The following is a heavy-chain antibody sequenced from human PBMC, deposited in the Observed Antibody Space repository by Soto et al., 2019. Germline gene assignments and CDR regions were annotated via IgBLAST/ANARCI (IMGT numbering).Heavy chain of an antibody. D-gene: IGHD3-22*01. CDR2: ISGSGGST. Sequence: GGSLRLSCAASGFTFSSYAMSWVRQAPGKGLEWVSAISGSGGSTYYADSVKGRFTISRDNSKNTMYLQMNSLRAEDTAVYYRAKTGTRMYYYDSSGYAPYYFDYWGQGTLVTVSS. V-gene: IGHV3-23*01. CDR1: GFTFSSYA. J-gene: IGHJ4*02. CDR3: AKTGTRMYYYDSSGYAPYYFDY.